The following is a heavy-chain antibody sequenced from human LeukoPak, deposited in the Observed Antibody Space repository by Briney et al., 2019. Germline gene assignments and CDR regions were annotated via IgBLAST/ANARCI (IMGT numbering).Heavy chain of an antibody. CDR1: GYTFTSYA. Sequence: ASVTVSCKASGYTFTSYAMHWVRQAPGQRLEWMGWINAGNGNTKYSQKFQGRVTITRDTSASTAYMELSSLRSEDTAVYYCARDASVVTTYYFDYWGQGTLVTVSS. CDR3: ARDASVVTTYYFDY. J-gene: IGHJ4*02. D-gene: IGHD4-23*01. V-gene: IGHV1-3*01. CDR2: INAGNGNT.